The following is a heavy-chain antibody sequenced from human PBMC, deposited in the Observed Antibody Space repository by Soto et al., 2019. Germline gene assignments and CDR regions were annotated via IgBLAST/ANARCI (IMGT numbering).Heavy chain of an antibody. Sequence: QVQLVQSGAEVKKPGSSVTVSCKASGGTFGNSAISWVRQAPGQGLEWMGGIMPIFPTPDYAQKFQGRVTVTADEYTSTAYMELTSLRSEDTAVYYCARDKYRPQIGGNYYYGMDVWGQGPTVTV. V-gene: IGHV1-69*12. CDR2: IMPIFPTP. CDR1: GGTFGNSA. J-gene: IGHJ6*02. CDR3: ARDKYRPQIGGNYYYGMDV. D-gene: IGHD2-2*01.